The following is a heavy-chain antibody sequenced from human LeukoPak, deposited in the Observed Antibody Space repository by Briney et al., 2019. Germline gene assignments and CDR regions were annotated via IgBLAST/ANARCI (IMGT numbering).Heavy chain of an antibody. CDR1: GFTFSSYA. J-gene: IGHJ4*02. V-gene: IGHV3-23*01. CDR3: AKGVLPTGSSGPFFDY. D-gene: IGHD3-22*01. CDR2: ISGSGGST. Sequence: GGSLRLSCAASGFTFSSYAMSWVRQAPGKGLEWVSAISGSGGSTYYADSVKGRFTISRDNSKNTLYLQMNSLRAEDTAVYYCAKGVLPTGSSGPFFDYWGQGTLVTVSS.